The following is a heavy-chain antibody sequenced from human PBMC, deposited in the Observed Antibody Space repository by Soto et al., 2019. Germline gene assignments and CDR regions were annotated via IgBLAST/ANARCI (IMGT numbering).Heavy chain of an antibody. Sequence: QLQLQESGSGLVKPSQTLSLICAVSGGSISSGGYSWNWIRQPPGKGLEWIGTIYHSGTTYYNPSLKSRVATSVDRSENSVALKVSSFSAADTSLYDCVSDRVGYGGGGSCYGCFDPWGQGTLVTVSS. J-gene: IGHJ5*02. V-gene: IGHV4-30-2*01. CDR3: VSDRVGYGGGGSCYGCFDP. CDR1: GGSISSGGYS. D-gene: IGHD2-15*01. CDR2: IYHSGTT.